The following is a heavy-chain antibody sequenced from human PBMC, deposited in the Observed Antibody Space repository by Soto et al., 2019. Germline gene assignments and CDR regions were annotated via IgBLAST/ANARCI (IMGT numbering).Heavy chain of an antibody. D-gene: IGHD2-21*01. CDR1: GLSVSNYW. Sequence: EVQLMESGGGLVQPGGSLRLSCAASGLSVSNYWMHWVRQTPGKGLVWVSRINSDDTSSSYAASVKGRFTISRDNAKNTLYLQMNSLRAEDTAVYYCARGCLWGCHYYFDYWGQGTLITVSS. CDR2: INSDDTSS. V-gene: IGHV3-74*01. J-gene: IGHJ4*02. CDR3: ARGCLWGCHYYFDY.